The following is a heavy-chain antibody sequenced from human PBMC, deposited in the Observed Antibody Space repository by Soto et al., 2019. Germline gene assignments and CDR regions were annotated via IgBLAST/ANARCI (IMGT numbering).Heavy chain of an antibody. D-gene: IGHD5-12*01. CDR1: GYSISSGFS. CDR3: ARDWGSGYYHFEP. V-gene: IGHV4-38-2*01. Sequence: QVQLQESGPGLVKPSETLSLTCAVSGYSISSGFSWGWIRQPPGKGLEWIGSIDHSGSTNYNASPKIPLYISLDTSKNQFSLKLRAVTAADTAVYYYARDWGSGYYHFEPWGQGTLVTVSS. J-gene: IGHJ5*02. CDR2: IDHSGST.